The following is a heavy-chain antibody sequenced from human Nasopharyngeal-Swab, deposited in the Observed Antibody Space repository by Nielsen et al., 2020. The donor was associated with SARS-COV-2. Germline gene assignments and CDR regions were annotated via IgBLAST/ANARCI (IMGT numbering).Heavy chain of an antibody. D-gene: IGHD6-13*01. Sequence: GGSLRLSCAASGFTFSSYALSWVRQAPGKGLEWASHISVDGRSTYHADSVRGRFTISRDNSKNTVYLQMNSLRADDTAVYYCAKPHLGQQLVVYYFDYWGQGTLVTVSS. CDR1: GFTFSSYA. CDR2: ISVDGRST. V-gene: IGHV3-23*01. CDR3: AKPHLGQQLVVYYFDY. J-gene: IGHJ4*02.